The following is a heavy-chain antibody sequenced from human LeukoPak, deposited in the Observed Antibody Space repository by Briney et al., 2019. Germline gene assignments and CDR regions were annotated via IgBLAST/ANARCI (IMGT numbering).Heavy chain of an antibody. V-gene: IGHV4-34*01. J-gene: IGHJ4*02. CDR3: ARDEIRIAARPSYFDY. CDR1: GGSFSGYY. D-gene: IGHD6-6*01. Sequence: SETPSLTCAVYGGSFSGYYWSWIRQPPGKGLEWIGEINHSGSTNYNPSLKSRVTISVDTSKNQFSLKLSSVTAADTAVYYCARDEIRIAARPSYFDYWGQGTLVTVSS. CDR2: INHSGST.